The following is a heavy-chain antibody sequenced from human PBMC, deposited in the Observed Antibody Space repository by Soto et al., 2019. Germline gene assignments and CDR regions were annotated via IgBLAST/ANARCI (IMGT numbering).Heavy chain of an antibody. V-gene: IGHV3-23*01. CDR1: GLTFGSRA. J-gene: IGHJ4*02. D-gene: IGHD3-10*01. Sequence: EVQLLESGGDLIQPGGSLRLSCVASGLTFGSRAMSWVRQSPGEGLEWVSTITDTGGDAKYADSVRGRFASSRDNSKNTLYLQMSALRAEDSAIYFCVIGSKDSDPGSRIFAFWGRGTLVTVSS. CDR3: VIGSKDSDPGSRIFAF. CDR2: ITDTGGDA.